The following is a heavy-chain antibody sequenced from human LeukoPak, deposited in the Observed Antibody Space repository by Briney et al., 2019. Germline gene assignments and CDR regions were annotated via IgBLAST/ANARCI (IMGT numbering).Heavy chain of an antibody. V-gene: IGHV4-30-2*01. CDR3: ARVAYWSRIAVAGGAFDI. Sequence: SETLSVTCAVSGGSISSGGYSWSWIRQPPGKGMEWIGDIYNSGSTYYNPSLKSRVTISVDRSKNQFSLKLSSVTAADTAVYYCARVAYWSRIAVAGGAFDIWGQGTMVTVSS. D-gene: IGHD6-13*01. J-gene: IGHJ3*02. CDR2: IYNSGST. CDR1: GGSISSGGYS.